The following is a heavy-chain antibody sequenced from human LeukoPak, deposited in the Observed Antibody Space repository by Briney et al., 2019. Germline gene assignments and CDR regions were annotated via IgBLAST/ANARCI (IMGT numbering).Heavy chain of an antibody. Sequence: SETLSLTCTVSADSIRSYYWSWIRQPPGKGLEWIGYIYYSGSTNYNPSLKNRVTISVDTSKNQFSLRLSSVTAADTAMYYCARVHGGNSPDYWGQGTLVTVSS. CDR3: ARVHGGNSPDY. V-gene: IGHV4-59*01. CDR2: IYYSGST. CDR1: ADSIRSYY. D-gene: IGHD4-23*01. J-gene: IGHJ4*02.